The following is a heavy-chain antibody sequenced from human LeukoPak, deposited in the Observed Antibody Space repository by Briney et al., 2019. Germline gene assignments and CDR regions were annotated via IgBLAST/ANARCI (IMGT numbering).Heavy chain of an antibody. D-gene: IGHD6-13*01. CDR1: GGSISSGGYY. CDR2: ISYSGGT. CDR3: ARGIAEKQHLDAFDI. Sequence: SETLSLTCTVSGGSISSGGYYWSWIRQPPGKGLEWIGYISYSGGTNYNPSLKSRVTMSVDTSKNQFSLKLSSVTAADTAVYYCARGIAEKQHLDAFDIWGQGTMVTVSS. V-gene: IGHV4-61*08. J-gene: IGHJ3*02.